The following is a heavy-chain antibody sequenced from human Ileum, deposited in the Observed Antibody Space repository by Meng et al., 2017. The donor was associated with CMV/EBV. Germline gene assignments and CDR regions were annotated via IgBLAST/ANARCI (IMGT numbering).Heavy chain of an antibody. CDR3: ARHDDGGWYAMDV. V-gene: IGHV3-7*04. J-gene: IGHJ6*02. CDR2: IKSDGTER. CDR1: AFTFSDYW. D-gene: IGHD4/OR15-4a*01. Sequence: GGSLRLSCITSAFTFSDYWMTWVRQAPGKGLEWVANIKSDGTERNYVDSLKGRFTISRDNDKNSLYLKVNSLRVEDTAVYYCARHDDGGWYAMDVWGHGTTVTVSS.